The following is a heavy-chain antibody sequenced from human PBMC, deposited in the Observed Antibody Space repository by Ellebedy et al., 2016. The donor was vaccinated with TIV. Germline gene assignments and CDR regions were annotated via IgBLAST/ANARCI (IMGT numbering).Heavy chain of an antibody. J-gene: IGHJ6*02. D-gene: IGHD6-19*01. CDR3: ARDLKRAGSFYYYGMDV. CDR2: IWYDGSNK. V-gene: IGHV3-33*01. Sequence: PGGSLRLSCAASGFTFSSYGMHGVRQAPGKGLEWVAVIWYDGSNKYYADSVKGRFTIARDNSKNTLYLQMNSLRAEDTAVYYCARDLKRAGSFYYYGMDVWGQGTTVTVSS. CDR1: GFTFSSYG.